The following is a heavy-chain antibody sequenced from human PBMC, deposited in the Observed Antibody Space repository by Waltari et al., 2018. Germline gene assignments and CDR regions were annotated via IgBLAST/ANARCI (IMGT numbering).Heavy chain of an antibody. J-gene: IGHJ4*02. D-gene: IGHD6-13*01. CDR3: ARDSSWYDY. V-gene: IGHV3-21*01. CDR1: GFTFSSYR. CDR2: ISSSSSYI. Sequence: EVQLLESGGGLVNPGGSLSLSCSSSGFTFSSYRMTWVRQAPGKGLEWVSSISSSSSYINYADSVKGRFTISRDNAKNSLYLQMNSLRAEDTAVYYCARDSSWYDYWGQGTLVTVSS.